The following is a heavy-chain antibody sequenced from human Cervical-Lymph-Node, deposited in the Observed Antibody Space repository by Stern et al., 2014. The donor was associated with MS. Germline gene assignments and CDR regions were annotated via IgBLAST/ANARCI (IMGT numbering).Heavy chain of an antibody. CDR3: ARVPPWTGKLYYYYGMDV. J-gene: IGHJ6*02. CDR1: GYTFTRYG. Sequence: VQLVQSRAEVKKQGASVKVSCKAYGYTFTRYGISWVRQARGQGPVWMGWHTAYNGNTNYAQKLQGRVTMTTDTSTSTAYMELRSLRSDDTAVYYGARVPPWTGKLYYYYGMDVWGQGTTVTVSS. CDR2: HTAYNGNT. D-gene: IGHD3/OR15-3a*01. V-gene: IGHV1-18*01.